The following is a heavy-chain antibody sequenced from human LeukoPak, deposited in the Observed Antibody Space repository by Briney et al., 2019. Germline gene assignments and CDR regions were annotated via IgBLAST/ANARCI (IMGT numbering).Heavy chain of an antibody. CDR2: INPSGGST. Sequence: GASVKVSCKASGYTFTSYYMHWVRQAPGQGLEWMGIINPSGGSTSYAQKFQGRVTMTRDTSTSTVYMELSSLRSDDTAVYYCARDRSGYCSGGSCFSDDYWGQGTLVTVSS. V-gene: IGHV1-46*01. J-gene: IGHJ4*02. CDR3: ARDRSGYCSGGSCFSDDY. CDR1: GYTFTSYY. D-gene: IGHD2-15*01.